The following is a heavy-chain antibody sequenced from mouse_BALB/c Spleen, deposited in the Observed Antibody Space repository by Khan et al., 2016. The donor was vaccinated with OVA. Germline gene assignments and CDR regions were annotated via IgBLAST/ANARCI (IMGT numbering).Heavy chain of an antibody. CDR1: GYTFTTAG. J-gene: IGHJ4*01. Sequence: QIQLVQSGPELKKPGETVRISCKASGYTFTTAGIQWVQKMPGKGLKWIGWINTHSGVPKYAEDFKGRFAFSLEISVNTAYLQITNLKNEDTATYFWAMEEAAYYRNDGDAMEYWGQGTSVTVSS. CDR3: AMEEAAYYRNDGDAMEY. D-gene: IGHD2-14*01. CDR2: INTHSGVP. V-gene: IGHV9-4*02.